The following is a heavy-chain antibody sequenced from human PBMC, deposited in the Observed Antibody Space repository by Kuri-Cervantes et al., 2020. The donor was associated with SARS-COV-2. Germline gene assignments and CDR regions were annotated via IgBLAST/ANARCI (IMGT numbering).Heavy chain of an antibody. V-gene: IGHV3-13*01. Sequence: GGSLRLSCAASGFTFSSYSMNWVRQATGKGLEWVSAIGTAGDTYYPGSVKGQFTISRENAKNSLYLQMNSLRAGDTAVYYCARVETSHYSSYYMDVWGKGTTVTVSS. CDR1: GFTFSSYS. CDR3: ARVETSHYSSYYMDV. J-gene: IGHJ6*03. CDR2: IGTAGDT.